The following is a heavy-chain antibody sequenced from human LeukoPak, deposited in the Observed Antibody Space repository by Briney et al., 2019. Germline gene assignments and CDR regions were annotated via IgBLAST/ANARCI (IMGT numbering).Heavy chain of an antibody. V-gene: IGHV3-48*03. CDR3: ARGWISDSFDY. D-gene: IGHD5-12*01. Sequence: PGGSLRLSCAASGFTFSRYAMGWVRQGPGKGLEWVSYISSSGSNIYYADSVKGRFTISRDNAKNSLYLQMNSLRAEDTAVYYCARGWISDSFDYWGQGTLVTVSS. J-gene: IGHJ4*02. CDR2: ISSSGSNI. CDR1: GFTFSRYA.